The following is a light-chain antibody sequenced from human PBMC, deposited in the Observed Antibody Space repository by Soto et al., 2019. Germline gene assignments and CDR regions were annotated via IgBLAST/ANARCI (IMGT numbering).Light chain of an antibody. V-gene: IGKV3-15*01. CDR3: QQYYQWPSYT. CDR1: QSVGSN. CDR2: DAS. Sequence: EIVMTQSPLTLSASPGDRAIFSCRASQSVGSNIAWYQQKPGQSPRLLVYDASTRANAIPARFSVSGSGTEFTLTINTLQPEDFAVYYCQQYYQWPSYTFGQGTKVDIK. J-gene: IGKJ2*01.